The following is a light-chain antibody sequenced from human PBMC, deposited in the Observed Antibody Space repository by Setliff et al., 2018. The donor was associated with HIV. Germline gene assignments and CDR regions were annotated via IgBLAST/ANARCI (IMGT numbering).Light chain of an antibody. CDR2: NVD. Sequence: QSALAQPASVSGSPGQSITISCTGTSSDIGSSNFVSWYQQHPGKAPKVMIYNVDKRPSGVSNRFSGSKSGNTASLTISGLQTEDEADYYCSSYSINNIDVFATGTKVTVL. CDR1: SSDIGSSNF. CDR3: SSYSINNIDV. V-gene: IGLV2-14*03. J-gene: IGLJ1*01.